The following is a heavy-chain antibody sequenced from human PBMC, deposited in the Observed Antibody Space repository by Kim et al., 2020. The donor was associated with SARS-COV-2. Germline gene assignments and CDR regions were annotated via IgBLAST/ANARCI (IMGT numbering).Heavy chain of an antibody. Sequence: SETLSLTCTVYGGSISGYYWSWIRQPPGKGLEWIGYINHSGSTNYNPSLKSRVTISVDTSKNQFSLKLSSVTAADTAVYYCARVSSSWLDFDYWGQGTLVTVSS. CDR2: INHSGST. J-gene: IGHJ4*02. CDR1: GGSISGYY. V-gene: IGHV4-59*01. CDR3: ARVSSSWLDFDY. D-gene: IGHD6-13*01.